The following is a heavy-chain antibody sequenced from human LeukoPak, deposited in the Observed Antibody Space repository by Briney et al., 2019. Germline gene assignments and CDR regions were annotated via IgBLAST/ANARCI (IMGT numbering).Heavy chain of an antibody. CDR2: IYPGDSVT. Sequence: GESLKISCKGSGYSFTSYWIGRVRQMPGKGLEWMGIIYPGDSVTRYSPSFQGQVTISADKSISTAYLQWSSLKASDTAMYYCARRGYCSGGSCYGVWFDPWGQGTLVTVSS. V-gene: IGHV5-51*01. J-gene: IGHJ5*02. CDR1: GYSFTSYW. CDR3: ARRGYCSGGSCYGVWFDP. D-gene: IGHD2-15*01.